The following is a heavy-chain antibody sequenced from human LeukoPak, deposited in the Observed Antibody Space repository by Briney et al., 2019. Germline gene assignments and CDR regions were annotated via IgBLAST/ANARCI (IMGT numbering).Heavy chain of an antibody. CDR3: ARVATSAGSSGSYFTF. CDR1: GYTFTDYY. D-gene: IGHD1-26*01. CDR2: INPNTDGS. Sequence: GASVKVSCKASGYTFTDYYIHWVRQAPGQGLEWMGWINPNTDGSDYAQKFQGRVTMTGDTSTDASIGTVYMELSGLTSDDTAVYYCARVATSAGSSGSYFTFWGQGTLVTVSS. V-gene: IGHV1-2*02. J-gene: IGHJ4*02.